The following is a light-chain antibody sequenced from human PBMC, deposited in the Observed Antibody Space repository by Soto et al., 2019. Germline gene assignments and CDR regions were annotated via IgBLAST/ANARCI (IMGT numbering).Light chain of an antibody. Sequence: DIVMTQSPDSLAVSLGERATINCKSSRSVLSSSNNRNFLAWFQHKPGQPPKLLSSWASTRESGVPDRFSGRGSGTDFTLTINNLQAGDVAVYYCQQYYGAPLTFGGGTKVEI. CDR2: WAS. CDR3: QQYYGAPLT. V-gene: IGKV4-1*01. CDR1: RSVLSSSNNRNF. J-gene: IGKJ4*01.